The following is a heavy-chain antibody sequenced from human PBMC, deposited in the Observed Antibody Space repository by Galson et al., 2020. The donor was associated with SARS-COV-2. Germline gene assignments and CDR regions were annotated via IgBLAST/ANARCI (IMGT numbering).Heavy chain of an antibody. CDR3: ARDGVGGCSGGSCYLYYYYGMDV. V-gene: IGHV1-18*01. CDR1: GYTFTSYG. J-gene: IGHJ6*02. D-gene: IGHD2-15*01. Sequence: ASVKVSCKASGYTFTSYGISWVRQAPGQGLEWMGWISAYNGNTNYAQKLQGRVTMTTDTSTSTAYMELRSLRSDDTAVYYCARDGVGGCSGGSCYLYYYYGMDVWGQGTTVTVSS. CDR2: ISAYNGNT.